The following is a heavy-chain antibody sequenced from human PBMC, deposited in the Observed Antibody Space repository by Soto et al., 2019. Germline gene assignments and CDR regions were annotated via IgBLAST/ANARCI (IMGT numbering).Heavy chain of an antibody. Sequence: QVRLQESGPGLVKPSETLSLTCSISGGSMDSQYWSWIRQPPGKGLEWIEYIYYIVTTNYNPSLKSRVTISVDTSKNQFSLKLTSVTAADTAVYYCARHSGYDFWSGALDPWGQGTLVTVSS. V-gene: IGHV4-59*11. CDR2: IYYIVTT. J-gene: IGHJ5*02. D-gene: IGHD3-3*01. CDR3: ARHSGYDFWSGALDP. CDR1: GGSMDSQY.